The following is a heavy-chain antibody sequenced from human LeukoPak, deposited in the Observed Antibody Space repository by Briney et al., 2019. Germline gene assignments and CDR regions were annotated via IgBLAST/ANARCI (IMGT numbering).Heavy chain of an antibody. J-gene: IGHJ5*02. Sequence: AGGSLRLSCAASGFTFSSYAMHWVRQAPGKGLEWVADISYDGSNKYYADSVKGRFTISRDNSKNTLYLQMNSLRAEDTAVYYCARDYSSENWFDPWGQGTLVTVSS. CDR3: ARDYSSENWFDP. CDR1: GFTFSSYA. D-gene: IGHD6-25*01. V-gene: IGHV3-30-3*01. CDR2: ISYDGSNK.